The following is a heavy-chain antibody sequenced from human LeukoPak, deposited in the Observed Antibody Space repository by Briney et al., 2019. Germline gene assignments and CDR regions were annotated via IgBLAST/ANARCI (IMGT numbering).Heavy chain of an antibody. D-gene: IGHD3-10*01. V-gene: IGHV4-59*12. CDR1: GGSISSYY. J-gene: IGHJ4*02. CDR3: ARDRGTQAFDY. Sequence: SEALSLTCTVSGGSISSYYWSWIRQPPGKGLEWIGYILYSWSTNYNPSLKSRVTISVDTSKNQFSLKLSSVTAADTAVYYCARDRGTQAFDYWGQGTLVTVSS. CDR2: ILYSWST.